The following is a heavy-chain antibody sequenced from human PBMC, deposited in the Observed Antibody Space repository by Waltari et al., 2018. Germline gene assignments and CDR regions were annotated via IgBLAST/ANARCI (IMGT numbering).Heavy chain of an antibody. CDR2: IHPNSGAT. D-gene: IGHD1-26*01. CDR1: GYTFTGNY. CDR3: ARAWFNSGFDY. V-gene: IGHV1-2*02. Sequence: QVQLVQSGAEVKRPGASVKVSCKASGYTFTGNYIHWVRQAPGQGLDGMGWIHPNSGATDYAQTFQGRVTMTLDTSITTVYMELGWLGSEDTAIYYCARAWFNSGFDYWGQGSLVAVSS. J-gene: IGHJ4*02.